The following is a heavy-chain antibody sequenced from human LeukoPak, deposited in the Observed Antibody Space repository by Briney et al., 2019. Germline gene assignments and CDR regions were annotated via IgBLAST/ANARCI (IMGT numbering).Heavy chain of an antibody. D-gene: IGHD4-17*01. CDR3: ARDLVTVTKGFDI. CDR2: ISYIGST. J-gene: IGHJ3*02. CDR1: ADSFSSHY. V-gene: IGHV4-59*11. Sequence: PSESLSLTCAVSADSFSSHYWTWIRQPPGKGPEWIGYISYIGSTNYNPSLKSRVTISIDTSKNQFSLKLSSVTAADTAVYYCARDLVTVTKGFDIWGQGTMVSVSS.